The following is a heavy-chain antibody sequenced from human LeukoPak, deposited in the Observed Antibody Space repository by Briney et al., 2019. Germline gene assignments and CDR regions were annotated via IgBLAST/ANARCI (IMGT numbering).Heavy chain of an antibody. CDR3: AREMARPNWFDP. CDR2: ISSSGSTI. Sequence: GGSLRLSCAGSGFTFSSYWMSWVRQAPGKGLEWVSYISSSGSTIYYADSVKGRFTISRDNAKNSLYLQMNSLRAEDTAVYYCAREMARPNWFDPWGQGTLVTVSS. D-gene: IGHD5-24*01. V-gene: IGHV3-48*04. CDR1: GFTFSSYW. J-gene: IGHJ5*02.